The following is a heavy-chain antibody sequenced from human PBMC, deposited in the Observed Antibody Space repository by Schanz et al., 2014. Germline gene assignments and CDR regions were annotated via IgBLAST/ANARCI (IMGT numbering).Heavy chain of an antibody. CDR3: VRDSFFAFDY. CDR2: IKHDGSVK. D-gene: IGHD3-3*01. Sequence: EVQLLESGGGLAQPGGSLRLSCTASGFTFSDYWMSWVRQAPGKGPEWVANIKHDGSVKDYVDSVKGRFTMSRDNAKNSVFLQMNSLRAEDTAVYYCVRDSFFAFDYWGQGTLVTVSS. CDR1: GFTFSDYW. V-gene: IGHV3-7*01. J-gene: IGHJ4*02.